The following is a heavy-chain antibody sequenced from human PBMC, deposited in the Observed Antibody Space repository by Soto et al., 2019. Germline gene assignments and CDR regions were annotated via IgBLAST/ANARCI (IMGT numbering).Heavy chain of an antibody. D-gene: IGHD3-22*01. CDR2: IKPDGSEK. V-gene: IGHV3-7*04. CDR1: GFTSRTYG. Sequence: GGSLRLSCAASGFTSRTYGIHWVRQAPGKGLEWVANIKPDGSEKWYVDSVKGRFTISRDNAKNSLYLQMNSLRAEDTAVYFWARGDYYDTSGPFSDAFDIWGQGTMVTVSS. CDR3: ARGDYYDTSGPFSDAFDI. J-gene: IGHJ3*02.